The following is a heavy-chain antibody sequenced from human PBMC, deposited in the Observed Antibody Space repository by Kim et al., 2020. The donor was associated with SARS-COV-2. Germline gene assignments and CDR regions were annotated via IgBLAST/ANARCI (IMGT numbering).Heavy chain of an antibody. CDR1: GFTFDDYA. D-gene: IGHD6-19*01. CDR3: AGDSGWYASDYYMDV. J-gene: IGHJ6*03. CDR2: ISWNSGSI. V-gene: IGHV3-9*01. Sequence: GGSLRLSCAASGFTFDDYAMHWVRQAPGKGLEWVSGISWNSGSIGYADSVKGRFTISRDNAKNSLYLQMNSLRAEDTALYYCAGDSGWYASDYYMDVWGKGTTVTVSS.